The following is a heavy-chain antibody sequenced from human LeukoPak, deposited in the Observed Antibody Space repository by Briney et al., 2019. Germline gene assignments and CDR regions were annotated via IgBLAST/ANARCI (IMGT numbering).Heavy chain of an antibody. D-gene: IGHD1-26*01. J-gene: IGHJ5*02. CDR1: GFTFSDSA. CDR2: MDKKFNGFVT. Sequence: SGGSLRLSCAASGFTFSDSAIHWVCQASGKGLEWIGLMDKKFNGFVTAYAASVRGRFTISRDDSQNTAYLQMDSLKTEDTALYYCTRDSGTYNWLDPWGQGTLVTVSS. V-gene: IGHV3-73*01. CDR3: TRDSGTYNWLDP.